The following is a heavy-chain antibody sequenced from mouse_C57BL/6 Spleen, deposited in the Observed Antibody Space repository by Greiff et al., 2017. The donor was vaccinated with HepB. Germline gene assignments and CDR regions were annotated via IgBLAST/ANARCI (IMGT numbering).Heavy chain of an antibody. CDR2: IDPANGNT. CDR3: ARSHYGSSYHWYFDV. Sequence: VHVKQSVAELVRPGASVKLSCTASGFNIKNTYMHWVKQRPEQGLEWIGRIDPANGNTKYAPKFQGKATITADTSSNTAYLQLSSLTSEDTAIYYCARSHYGSSYHWYFDVWGTGTTVTVSS. CDR1: GFNIKNTY. V-gene: IGHV14-3*01. J-gene: IGHJ1*03. D-gene: IGHD1-1*01.